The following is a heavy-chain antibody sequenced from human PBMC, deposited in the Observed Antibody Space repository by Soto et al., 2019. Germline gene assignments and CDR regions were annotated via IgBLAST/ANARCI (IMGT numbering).Heavy chain of an antibody. D-gene: IGHD6-19*01. Sequence: GGSLRLSCAASGFTFSSYGMHWVRQAPGKGLEWVAVISYDGNNKYSADSVKGRFTISRDNSKNTLYLQMNSLRAEDTAVYYCAKDLRAVAGTGFDYWGQGTLVTVSS. CDR3: AKDLRAVAGTGFDY. CDR2: ISYDGNNK. CDR1: GFTFSSYG. V-gene: IGHV3-30*18. J-gene: IGHJ4*02.